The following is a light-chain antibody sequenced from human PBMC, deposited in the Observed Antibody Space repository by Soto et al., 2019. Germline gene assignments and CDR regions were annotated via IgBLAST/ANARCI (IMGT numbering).Light chain of an antibody. Sequence: IKMTKSRATVPVSAGERGTLSSMSSRRVSIDLAWYQQTPGQAPRLLIYGASTRATGIPVRFSGSASGTEFTYTCSSLQSEDFTVYYCKEYNKWPLTFGQGTKVDIK. CDR3: KEYNKWPLT. CDR2: GAS. V-gene: IGKV3-15*01. CDR1: RRVSID. J-gene: IGKJ1*01.